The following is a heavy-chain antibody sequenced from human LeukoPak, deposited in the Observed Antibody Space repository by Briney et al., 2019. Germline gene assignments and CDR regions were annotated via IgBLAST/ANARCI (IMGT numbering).Heavy chain of an antibody. Sequence: ASVKVSCKASGYTFTGYYLHWVRRAPGQGLEWMGCVIPNSGDTNYAQKFQGSVTMTRDTSISTVYMELSRLRSDDAAVYYCARASGSYWWFDSWGQGTLVTVSS. V-gene: IGHV1-2*02. D-gene: IGHD1-26*01. CDR2: VIPNSGDT. J-gene: IGHJ5*01. CDR3: ARASGSYWWFDS. CDR1: GYTFTGYY.